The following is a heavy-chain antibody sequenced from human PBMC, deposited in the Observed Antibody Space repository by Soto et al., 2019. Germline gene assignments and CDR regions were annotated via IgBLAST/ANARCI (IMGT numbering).Heavy chain of an antibody. D-gene: IGHD3-10*01. CDR2: IYYSGST. CDR3: ARARMVRGIIYYYGMDV. V-gene: IGHV4-31*03. J-gene: IGHJ6*02. CDR1: GGYISGDGNY. Sequence: SETLSLTCTVSGGYISGDGNYCSWIRQHPGKGLEWIGYIYYSGSTYYNPSLKSRVTISVDTSKNQSSLKLNSVTAADTAVYYCARARMVRGIIYYYGMDVWGQGTTVTVSS.